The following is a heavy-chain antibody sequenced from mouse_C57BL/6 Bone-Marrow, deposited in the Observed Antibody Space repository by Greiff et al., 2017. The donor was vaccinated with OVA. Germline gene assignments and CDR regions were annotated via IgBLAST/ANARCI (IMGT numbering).Heavy chain of an antibody. D-gene: IGHD2-1*01. CDR3: ARGIYYGNYGGYFDY. V-gene: IGHV1-81*01. J-gene: IGHJ2*01. CDR2: IYPRSGNT. CDR1: GYTFTSYG. Sequence: QVQLKESGAELARPGASVKLSCKASGYTFTSYGISWVKQRTGQGLEWIGGIYPRSGNTYYNEKFRGKATLTADKSSSTAYMELRSLTSEDSAVYFCARGIYYGNYGGYFDYWGQGTTLTVSS.